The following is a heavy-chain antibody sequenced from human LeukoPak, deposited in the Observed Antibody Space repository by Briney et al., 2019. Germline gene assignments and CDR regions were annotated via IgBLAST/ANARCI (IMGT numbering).Heavy chain of an antibody. Sequence: SAPLSLTCAVYGGSFSGYYWSWIRQPPGKGLEWIGEINHSGSTNYNPSLKSRVTISVDTSKNQFSLKLSSVTAADTAVYYCARVLGYCSGGSCYSAEYFQHWGQGTLVTVSS. D-gene: IGHD2-15*01. CDR1: GGSFSGYY. J-gene: IGHJ1*01. CDR3: ARVLGYCSGGSCYSAEYFQH. CDR2: INHSGST. V-gene: IGHV4-34*01.